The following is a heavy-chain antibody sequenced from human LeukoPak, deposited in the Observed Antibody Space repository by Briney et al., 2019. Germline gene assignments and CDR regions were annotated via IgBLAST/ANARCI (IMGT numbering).Heavy chain of an antibody. J-gene: IGHJ5*02. CDR1: GFTFSDYY. D-gene: IGHD2-2*01. CDR2: ISSSGSTI. V-gene: IGHV3-11*01. Sequence: GRSLRLSCAASGFTFSDYYMSWIRQAPGKGLEWVSYISSSGSTIYYADSVKGRFTISRDNAKNSLYLQMNSLRAEDTAVYYCARDVGYCSSTSCFNWFDPWGQGTLVTVSS. CDR3: ARDVGYCSSTSCFNWFDP.